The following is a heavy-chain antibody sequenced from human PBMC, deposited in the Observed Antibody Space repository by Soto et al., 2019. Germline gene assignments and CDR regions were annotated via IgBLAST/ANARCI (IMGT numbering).Heavy chain of an antibody. CDR1: AFSFNSYA. V-gene: IGHV3-23*01. Sequence: GGSLRLSCAASAFSFNSYAMSWVRQAPGKGLEWVSGIGGSGRTIYYADSVKGRFTISRENSNNTLFLKMNSLRAEDTAVYYCAKSRYSDSSGDFYDYWGQGTLVTVSS. D-gene: IGHD3-22*01. J-gene: IGHJ4*02. CDR3: AKSRYSDSSGDFYDY. CDR2: IGGSGRTI.